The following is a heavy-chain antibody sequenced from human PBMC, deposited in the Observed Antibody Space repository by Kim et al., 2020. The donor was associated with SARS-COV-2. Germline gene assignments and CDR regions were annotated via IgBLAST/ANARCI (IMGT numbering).Heavy chain of an antibody. CDR3: ARRPLLWERQVDY. J-gene: IGHJ4*02. Sequence: YRPSFRGQVTISADKSISTAYLQWSSLKASATAMYYCARRPLLWERQVDYWGQGTLVTVSS. V-gene: IGHV5-51*01. D-gene: IGHD1-26*01.